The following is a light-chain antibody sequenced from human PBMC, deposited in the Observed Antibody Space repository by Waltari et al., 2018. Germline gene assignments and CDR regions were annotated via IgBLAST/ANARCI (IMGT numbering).Light chain of an antibody. V-gene: IGKV2D-29*01. CDR2: EVS. Sequence: DIVMTQTPLSQSVTPGQPASISCKSSQSLLHTNGRTFLYWVLQKPGQPPQLLIYEVSNRISGVPDRFSGSGSGTDFTLKISRVEAEDVGVYYCMQSVQVPLTFGGGTKVEIK. CDR3: MQSVQVPLT. CDR1: QSLLHTNGRTF. J-gene: IGKJ4*01.